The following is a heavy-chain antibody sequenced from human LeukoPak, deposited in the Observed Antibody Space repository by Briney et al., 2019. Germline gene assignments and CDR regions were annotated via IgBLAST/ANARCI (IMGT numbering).Heavy chain of an antibody. J-gene: IGHJ4*02. Sequence: PSETLSLTCAVYGGSFSSYYWGWIRQPPGKGLEWIGSIYYSGSTYYNPSLKSRVTISVDTSKNQFSLKLSSVTAADTAVYYCARRIVVVAATRFDYWGQGTLVTVSS. CDR2: IYYSGST. V-gene: IGHV4-39*01. CDR1: GGSFSSYY. CDR3: ARRIVVVAATRFDY. D-gene: IGHD2-15*01.